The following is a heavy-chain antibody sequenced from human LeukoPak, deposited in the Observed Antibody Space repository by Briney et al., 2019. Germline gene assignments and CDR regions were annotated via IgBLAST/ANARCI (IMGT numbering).Heavy chain of an antibody. CDR3: ARLSSGWYVDF. J-gene: IGHJ4*02. CDR1: GFSLCTSGMR. V-gene: IGHV2-70*04. Sequence: SGPALLKPTQTLTLTCAFSGFSLCTSGMRVSWIRQPPGKALEWLARIDWDDDKFCSTSLKTRLTISKDTSKNQVVLTMTNMDPVDTATYYCARLSSGWYVDFWGQGTLVTVSS. D-gene: IGHD6-19*01. CDR2: IDWDDDK.